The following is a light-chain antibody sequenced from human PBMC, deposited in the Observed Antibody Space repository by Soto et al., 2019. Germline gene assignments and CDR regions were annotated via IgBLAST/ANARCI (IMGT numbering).Light chain of an antibody. CDR3: LQHNTYPRT. Sequence: IVLTQYPVSLNLSPGEGATVSCRASQSFRGLLAWYQQKPGQAPRLLIYDAYNRATGIPPRFSGSGSGTEFALTISNLQPEDFATYFCLQHNTYPRTFGQGTKV. CDR1: QSFRGL. J-gene: IGKJ1*01. CDR2: DAY. V-gene: IGKV3-11*01.